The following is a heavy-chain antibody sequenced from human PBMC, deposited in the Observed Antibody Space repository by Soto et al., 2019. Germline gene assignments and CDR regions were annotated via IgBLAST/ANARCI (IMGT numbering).Heavy chain of an antibody. J-gene: IGHJ4*02. D-gene: IGHD3-10*01. CDR3: ARGFGSGSYAVDY. Sequence: QVQLVQSGAEVKKPGSSVKVSCKASGGTFSSYIIIWVRQAPGQGLEWMGKIIPILGIANYAQQFQGRVTITADKSTSTAYRELSSLRSEDTAVYYCARGFGSGSYAVDYWGQGTLVTVSS. CDR2: IIPILGIA. CDR1: GGTFSSYI. V-gene: IGHV1-69*02.